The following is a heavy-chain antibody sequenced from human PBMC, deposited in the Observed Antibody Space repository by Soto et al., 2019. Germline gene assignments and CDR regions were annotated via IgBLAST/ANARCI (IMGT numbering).Heavy chain of an antibody. V-gene: IGHV3-21*01. CDR3: ARDAVSGSYRDAFDI. Sequence: GSLRLSCAASGFTFSSYSMNWVRQAPGKGLEWVSSISSSSSYIYYADSVKGRFTISRDNAKNSLYLQMNSLRAEDTAVYYCARDAVSGSYRDAFDIWGQGTMVTVSS. CDR2: ISSSSSYI. CDR1: GFTFSSYS. J-gene: IGHJ3*02. D-gene: IGHD1-26*01.